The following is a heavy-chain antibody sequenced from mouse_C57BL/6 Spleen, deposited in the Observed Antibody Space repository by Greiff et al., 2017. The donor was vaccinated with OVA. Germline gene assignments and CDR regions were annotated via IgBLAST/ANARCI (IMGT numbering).Heavy chain of an antibody. CDR2: IYPGDGDT. J-gene: IGHJ2*01. CDR1: GYAFSSSW. Sequence: VQLQESGPELVKPGASVKISCKASGYAFSSSWMNWVKQRPGKGLEWIGRIYPGDGDTNYNGKFKGKATLTADKSSSTAYMQHSSLTSEDSAVYFCARYDWDTPFDYWGQGTTLTVSS. V-gene: IGHV1-82*01. CDR3: ARYDWDTPFDY. D-gene: IGHD4-1*01.